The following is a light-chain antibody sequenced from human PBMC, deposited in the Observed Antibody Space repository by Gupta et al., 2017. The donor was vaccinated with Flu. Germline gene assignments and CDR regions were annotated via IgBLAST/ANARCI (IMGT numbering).Light chain of an antibody. Sequence: SFVLTQPPPGAGAPGPTARTPCGGNNIGRETVHWYQQKPGQAPVLVVCDDRDRPSGIPERFSGSNSGNTATLTISRVEAGDEADYYCQVWATNNDHWVFGGGTMLTVL. CDR3: QVWATNNDHWV. J-gene: IGLJ3*02. CDR1: NIGRET. V-gene: IGLV3-21*02. CDR2: DDR.